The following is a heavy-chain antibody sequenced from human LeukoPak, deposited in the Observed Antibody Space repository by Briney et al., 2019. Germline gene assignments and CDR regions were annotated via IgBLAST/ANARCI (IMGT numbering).Heavy chain of an antibody. V-gene: IGHV3-21*01. Sequence: GGSLRLSCAASGFTFSSYSMNWVRQAPGKGLEWVSSISSSSSYIYYADSMKGRFTISRDNAKNSLYLQMNSLRAEDTAVYYCARAYVVVPAALDYWGQGTLVTVSS. D-gene: IGHD2-2*01. CDR2: ISSSSSYI. CDR3: ARAYVVVPAALDY. CDR1: GFTFSSYS. J-gene: IGHJ4*02.